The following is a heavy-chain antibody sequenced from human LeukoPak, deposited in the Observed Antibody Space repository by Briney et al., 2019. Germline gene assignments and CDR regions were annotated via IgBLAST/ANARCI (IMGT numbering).Heavy chain of an antibody. J-gene: IGHJ4*02. Sequence: TETLSLTCTASGGSISSYYWSWIRQPPGKGLECIGYIYYSGSTNYNPSLKSRVTISVDTSKNQFSLKLSSVTAADTAVYYCARVQYDSSGYYPYYFDYWGQGTLVTVSS. CDR3: ARVQYDSSGYYPYYFDY. CDR2: IYYSGST. D-gene: IGHD3-22*01. CDR1: GGSISSYY. V-gene: IGHV4-59*01.